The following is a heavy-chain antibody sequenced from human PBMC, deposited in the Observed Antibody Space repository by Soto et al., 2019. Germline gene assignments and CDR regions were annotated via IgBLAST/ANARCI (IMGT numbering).Heavy chain of an antibody. D-gene: IGHD6-19*01. CDR2: ISSGGGAT. J-gene: IGHJ6*02. V-gene: IGHV3-23*01. CDR1: GFPFNTYA. CDR3: ARAFVSHSKWLVDYYYGMDV. Sequence: GGSLRLSCAASGFPFNTYAMSWVRQAPGKGPEWVSAISSGGGATFYTDSVKGRFTLYRDNSKYTLYLQMNSLRAEDTAVYYCARAFVSHSKWLVDYYYGMDVWGQGTTVTVSS.